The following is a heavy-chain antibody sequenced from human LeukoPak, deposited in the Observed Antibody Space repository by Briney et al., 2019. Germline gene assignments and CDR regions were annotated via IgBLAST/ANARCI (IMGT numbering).Heavy chain of an antibody. CDR3: ARDGRDYRYDTSGYSVFDY. Sequence: PGGSLRLSCAASGFTFSNFGINWVRQAPGKGLEWISYISSTSITMYYADSVKGRFTISRDNARNILYLQMNSLRVEDTAVYYCARDGRDYRYDTSGYSVFDYWGQGALVTVSS. CDR1: GFTFSNFG. D-gene: IGHD3-22*01. CDR2: ISSTSITM. V-gene: IGHV3-48*01. J-gene: IGHJ4*02.